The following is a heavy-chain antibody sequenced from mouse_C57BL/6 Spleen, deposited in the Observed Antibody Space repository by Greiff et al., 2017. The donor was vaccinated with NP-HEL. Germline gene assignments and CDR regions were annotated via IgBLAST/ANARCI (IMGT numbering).Heavy chain of an antibody. J-gene: IGHJ2*01. CDR2: IYPGDGDT. D-gene: IGHD2-5*01. CDR1: GYAFSSSW. CDR3: ARLYSNFFDY. V-gene: IGHV1-82*01. Sequence: QVQLKESGPELVKPGASVKISCKASGYAFSSSWMNWVKQRPGKGLEWIGRIYPGDGDTNYNGKFKGKATLTADKSSSTAYMQLSSLTSEDSAVYFCARLYSNFFDYWGQGTTLTVSS.